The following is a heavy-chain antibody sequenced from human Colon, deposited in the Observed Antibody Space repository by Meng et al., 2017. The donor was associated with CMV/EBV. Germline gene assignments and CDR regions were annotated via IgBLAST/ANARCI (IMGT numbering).Heavy chain of an antibody. Sequence: GESLKISCAASGFIFSVYDMHWVRQAPGKGLEWVSVNYNDESKKYYADSVKGRFTISRDNSKNTLYLEMKSLRAEDTAVYYCAKDGGGGNSHDAFDMWGQGTKVTVSS. CDR3: AKDGGGGNSHDAFDM. V-gene: IGHV3-33*03. J-gene: IGHJ3*02. CDR2: NYNDESKK. D-gene: IGHD3-16*01. CDR1: GFIFSVYD.